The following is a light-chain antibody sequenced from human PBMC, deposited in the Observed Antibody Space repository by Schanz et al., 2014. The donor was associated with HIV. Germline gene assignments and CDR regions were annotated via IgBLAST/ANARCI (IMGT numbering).Light chain of an antibody. CDR3: SSYTSSSTPLV. CDR2: DVS. Sequence: QSALTQPASVSGSPGQSITLSCTGTSSDVGSYNLVSWYQQHPGKAPKFMIYDVSERPSGVSNRFSGSKSGNTASLTISGLQAEDEADYYCSSYTSSSTPLVFGGGTKLTVL. CDR1: SSDVGSYNL. V-gene: IGLV2-14*02. J-gene: IGLJ3*02.